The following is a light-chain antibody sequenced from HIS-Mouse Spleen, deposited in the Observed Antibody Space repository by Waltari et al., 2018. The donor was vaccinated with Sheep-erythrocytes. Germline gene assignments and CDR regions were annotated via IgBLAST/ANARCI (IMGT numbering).Light chain of an antibody. CDR2: EGS. J-gene: IGLJ3*02. Sequence: QSALTQPASVSGSPGQSITISCTGTSSDVGSYHLVSWYQQHPGKAPKPMIYEGSKRPSGVSNRFSGSKSGNTASLTISGLQAEDEADYYCCSYAGSRTPWVFGGGTKLTVL. V-gene: IGLV2-23*01. CDR1: SSDVGSYHL. CDR3: CSYAGSRTPWV.